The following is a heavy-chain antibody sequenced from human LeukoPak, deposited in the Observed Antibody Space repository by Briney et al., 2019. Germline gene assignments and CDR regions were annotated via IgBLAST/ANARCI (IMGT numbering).Heavy chain of an antibody. V-gene: IGHV4-61*02. Sequence: SQTLSLTCTVSGGSISSGSYYWSWIRQPAGTGLEWIGRIYTSGSTNYNPSLKSRVTISVDTSKNQFSLKLSSVTAADTAVYYCARDDYGGNSFDYWGQGTLVTVSS. J-gene: IGHJ4*02. CDR3: ARDDYGGNSFDY. D-gene: IGHD4-23*01. CDR1: GGSISSGSYY. CDR2: IYTSGST.